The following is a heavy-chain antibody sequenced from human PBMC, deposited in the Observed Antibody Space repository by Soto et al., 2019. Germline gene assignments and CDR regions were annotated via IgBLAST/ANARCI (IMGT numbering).Heavy chain of an antibody. CDR2: MNPNSGNT. D-gene: IGHD2-2*01. J-gene: IGHJ6*02. CDR1: GYTFTSYD. V-gene: IGHV1-8*01. CDR3: ARGQLIVVPAAMIYYYYGMDV. Sequence: ASVKVSCKASGYTFTSYDINWVRQATGQGLEWMGWMNPNSGNTGYAQKFQGRVTMTRNTSISTAYMELSSLRSEDTAVYYCARGQLIVVPAAMIYYYYGMDVWGQGTTVTVSS.